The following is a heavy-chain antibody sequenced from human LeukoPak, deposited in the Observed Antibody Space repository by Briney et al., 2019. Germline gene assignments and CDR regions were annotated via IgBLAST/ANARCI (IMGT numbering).Heavy chain of an antibody. Sequence: TGGSLRLSCAASGFTFSSYGMNWVRQAPGKGLEWVASITSPVGHIYYADSLKGRITISRDNAKSSLYLQMNSLRAEDTAVYYCATDGQSSGWYGFDYWGQGTLVTVSS. V-gene: IGHV3-21*01. D-gene: IGHD6-19*01. CDR1: GFTFSSYG. J-gene: IGHJ4*02. CDR2: ITSPVGHI. CDR3: ATDGQSSGWYGFDY.